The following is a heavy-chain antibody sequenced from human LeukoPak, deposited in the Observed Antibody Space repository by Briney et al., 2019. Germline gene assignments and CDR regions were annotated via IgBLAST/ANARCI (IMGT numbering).Heavy chain of an antibody. J-gene: IGHJ6*02. CDR3: ARNNGMDV. CDR2: VNRDGSET. Sequence: GGSLRLSCAASGFAMSSHWIAWVRQVRGRGPEWVANVNRDGSETYYLDSVKGRFTISKDNAKNSLYLQMNSLRAEDTALYHCARNNGMDVWGQGTTVIVSS. V-gene: IGHV3-7*03. CDR1: GFAMSSHW.